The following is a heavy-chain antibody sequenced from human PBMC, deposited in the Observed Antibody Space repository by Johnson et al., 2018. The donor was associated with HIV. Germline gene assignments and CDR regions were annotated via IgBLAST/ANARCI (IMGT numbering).Heavy chain of an antibody. V-gene: IGHV3-74*01. CDR3: AREREGAFDI. CDR2: IKSDGTST. CDR1: GFTFSSYG. Sequence: VQLVESGGGLVQPGGSLRLSCAASGFTFSSYGMHWVRQAPGKGLVWVSRIKSDGTSTNYADSVKGRFTISRDNAKNSLYLQMNSLRAEDTAVYYCAREREGAFDIWGQGTMVTVSS. J-gene: IGHJ3*02.